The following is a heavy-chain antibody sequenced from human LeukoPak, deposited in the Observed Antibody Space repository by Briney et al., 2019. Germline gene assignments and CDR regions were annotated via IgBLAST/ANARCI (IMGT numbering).Heavy chain of an antibody. Sequence: GRSLRLSCAASGFTFNTYTMHWVRQAPGEGLQWVALMSYDRSNEHYADSVKGRFTISRDNSKNTLYLQMTSLRLEDTAVYYCAREGSRSDDAFDIWGQVTLVTVSS. J-gene: IGHJ3*02. V-gene: IGHV3-30*04. CDR1: GFTFNTYT. CDR3: AREGSRSDDAFDI. CDR2: MSYDRSNE.